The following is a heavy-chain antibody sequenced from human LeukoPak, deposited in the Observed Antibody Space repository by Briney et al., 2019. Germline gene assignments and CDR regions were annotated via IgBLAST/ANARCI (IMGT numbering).Heavy chain of an antibody. CDR2: MSYDGSTK. V-gene: IGHV3-30*18. J-gene: IGHJ3*02. D-gene: IGHD3-10*01. Sequence: GGSLRLSCAASGFIFRTYGMHWVRQAPGKGLEWVAVMSYDGSTKYYGDPVRGRFTISRDNSKNMLYLQMNSLRAEDTAVYYCAKDSGELLYGDAFDIWGQGTMVRVSS. CDR3: AKDSGELLYGDAFDI. CDR1: GFIFRTYG.